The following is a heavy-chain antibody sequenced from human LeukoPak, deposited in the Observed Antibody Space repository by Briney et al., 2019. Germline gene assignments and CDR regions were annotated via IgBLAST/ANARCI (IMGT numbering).Heavy chain of an antibody. J-gene: IGHJ6*02. CDR2: MYSGGST. V-gene: IGHV3-66*01. CDR1: GFTVSSNY. Sequence: GGSLRLSCAASGFTVSSNYMNWVRQAPGKGLEWVSVMYSGGSTFYGDSVKGRFTISRDNSMNTLYLQMNSLRVADTAVYYCAREQVVVGRGYYGMDVWGQGTTVTVSS. D-gene: IGHD2-2*01. CDR3: AREQVVVGRGYYGMDV.